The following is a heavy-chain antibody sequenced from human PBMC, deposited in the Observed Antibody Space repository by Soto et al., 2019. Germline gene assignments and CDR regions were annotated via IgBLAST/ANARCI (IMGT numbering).Heavy chain of an antibody. Sequence: PGECLKISCKTSGFSFTTYWIGWVRQMPGEGLEWMGIIYPGDSDTRYSPSFQGQVTISADKSINTAYLHWSSLKASDTAIYYCAKHEGYCSTTTCSNFDYWGQGTLVTVSS. J-gene: IGHJ4*02. V-gene: IGHV5-51*01. CDR1: GFSFTTYW. D-gene: IGHD2-2*01. CDR3: AKHEGYCSTTTCSNFDY. CDR2: IYPGDSDT.